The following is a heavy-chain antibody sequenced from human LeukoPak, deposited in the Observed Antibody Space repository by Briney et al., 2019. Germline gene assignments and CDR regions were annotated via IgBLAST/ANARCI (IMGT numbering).Heavy chain of an antibody. CDR1: GFTFSSYC. J-gene: IGHJ4*02. CDR2: IKQDGSEK. Sequence: TGGSLRLSCASSGFTFSSYCISWVRQAPGRGLEWVANIKQDGSEKYYVDSVKGRSTISRDNAKNSLYLQMNSLRAEDTAVYYCARDQRYCSSSSCPWEPFDYWGQGTLVTVSS. CDR3: ARDQRYCSSSSCPWEPFDY. V-gene: IGHV3-7*05. D-gene: IGHD2-2*01.